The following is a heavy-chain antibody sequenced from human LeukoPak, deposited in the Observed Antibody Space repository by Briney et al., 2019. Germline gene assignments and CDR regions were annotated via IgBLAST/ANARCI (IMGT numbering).Heavy chain of an antibody. CDR2: INHSGST. D-gene: IGHD6-19*01. J-gene: IGHJ4*02. V-gene: IGHV4-34*01. CDR1: GGSFSGYY. Sequence: SETLSLTCAVYGGSFSGYYWSWIRQPPGKGLEWIGEINHSGSTNYNPSLKSRVTISVDTSKNQFSLKLNSVTAADTAVYYCASLAVAGLSEGYWGQGTLVIVSS. CDR3: ASLAVAGLSEGY.